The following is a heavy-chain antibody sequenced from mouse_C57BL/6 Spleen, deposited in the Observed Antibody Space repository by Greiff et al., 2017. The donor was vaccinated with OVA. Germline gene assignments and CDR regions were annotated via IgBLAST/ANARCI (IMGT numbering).Heavy chain of an antibody. D-gene: IGHD2-5*01. CDR3: ARERDYSNRFAY. Sequence: EVHLVESGPELVKPGASVKISCKASGYSFTGYYMNWVKQSPEKSLEWIGEINPSTGGTTYNQKFKAKATLTVDKSSSTAYMQLKSLTYEDSAVYYCARERDYSNRFAYWGQGTLVTVSA. CDR1: GYSFTGYY. V-gene: IGHV1-42*01. J-gene: IGHJ3*01. CDR2: INPSTGGT.